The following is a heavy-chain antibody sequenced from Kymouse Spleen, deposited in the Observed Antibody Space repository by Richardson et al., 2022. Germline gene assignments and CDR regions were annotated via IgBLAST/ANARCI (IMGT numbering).Heavy chain of an antibody. V-gene: IGHV3-74*01. J-gene: IGHJ6*02. Sequence: EVQLVESGGGLVQPGGSLRLSCAASGFTFSSYWMHWVRQAPGKGLVWVSRINSDGSSTSYADSVKGRFTISRDNAKNTLYLQMNSLRAEDTAVYYCAREIAAAGYYYYYGMDVWGQGTTVTVSS. D-gene: IGHD6-13*01. CDR3: AREIAAAGYYYYYGMDV. CDR2: INSDGSST. CDR1: GFTFSSYW.